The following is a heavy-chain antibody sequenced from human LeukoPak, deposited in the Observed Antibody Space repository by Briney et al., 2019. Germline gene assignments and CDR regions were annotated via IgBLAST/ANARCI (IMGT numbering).Heavy chain of an antibody. CDR3: ARTVVTGCFDY. CDR1: GFTFSSYA. Sequence: PGRSLRLSCAASGFTFSSYAMHWVRQAPGKGLEWVAVISYDGSNKYYADSVKGRFTISRDNSKNTLYLQMNSLRAEDTAVYYCARTVVTGCFDYWGQGILVTVSS. CDR2: ISYDGSNK. V-gene: IGHV3-30-3*01. J-gene: IGHJ4*02. D-gene: IGHD4-23*01.